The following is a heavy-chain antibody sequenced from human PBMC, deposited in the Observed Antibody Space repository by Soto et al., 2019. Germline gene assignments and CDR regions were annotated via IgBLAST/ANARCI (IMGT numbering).Heavy chain of an antibody. Sequence: QITLKESGPTLVKPTQTLTLTCTVSGLSLNTSGAGVGWIRQPPGKALEWLALIYWVDDKRYSSFLKSRLTINKDTSKNQVVLTMTNMDPVDTATYYCAHTRYSGSLCHWGQGTLVTVSS. CDR1: GLSLNTSGAG. CDR3: AHTRYSGSLCH. V-gene: IGHV2-5*02. J-gene: IGHJ1*01. D-gene: IGHD1-26*01. CDR2: IYWVDDK.